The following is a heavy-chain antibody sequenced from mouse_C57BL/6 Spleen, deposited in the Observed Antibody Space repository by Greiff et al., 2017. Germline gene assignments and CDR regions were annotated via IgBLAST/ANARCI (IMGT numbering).Heavy chain of an antibody. CDR1: GYTFTSYW. Sequence: VQLQQSGAELVMPGASVKLSCKASGYTFTSYWMHWVKQRPGQGLEWIGEIDPSDSYTNYNQKFKGKSTLTVDKSSSTAYMQLSSLTSEDSAVYYCARPWYYGSSYDFDVWGTGTTVTVSS. CDR3: ARPWYYGSSYDFDV. D-gene: IGHD1-1*01. CDR2: IDPSDSYT. V-gene: IGHV1-69*01. J-gene: IGHJ1*03.